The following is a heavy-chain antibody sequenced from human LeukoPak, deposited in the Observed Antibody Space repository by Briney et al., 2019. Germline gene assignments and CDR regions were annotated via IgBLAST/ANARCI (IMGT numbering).Heavy chain of an antibody. CDR2: LYPGDSDT. Sequence: GESLKTSCERLGSSSSSYRNSWVRQMPGKGLGWMGILYPGDSDTSYSTSFQGQITISADKAISTAYLQWSSLKASDTAMYYCARQNYDSGSDYMDVWGKGTTVTISS. D-gene: IGHD3-22*01. CDR1: GSSSSSYR. V-gene: IGHV5-51*01. J-gene: IGHJ6*03. CDR3: ARQNYDSGSDYMDV.